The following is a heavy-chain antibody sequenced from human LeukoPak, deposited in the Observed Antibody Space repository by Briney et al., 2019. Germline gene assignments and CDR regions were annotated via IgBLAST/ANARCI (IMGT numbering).Heavy chain of an antibody. D-gene: IGHD3-22*01. Sequence: SETLPLTCTVSGGSINSYYWSWIRQPPGKGLEWIGYIHYSGSTNYNPSLKSRVTISVDTSKNQFSLKLSSVTAADTAVYYCARVRDRSGYFYDFDYWGQGTLVTVSS. CDR3: ARVRDRSGYFYDFDY. J-gene: IGHJ4*02. CDR2: IHYSGST. V-gene: IGHV4-59*01. CDR1: GGSINSYY.